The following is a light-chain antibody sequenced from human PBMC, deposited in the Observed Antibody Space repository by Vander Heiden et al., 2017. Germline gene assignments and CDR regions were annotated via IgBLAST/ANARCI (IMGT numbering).Light chain of an antibody. CDR2: GAS. Sequence: EIVMTQSPATLSVSPGERATLSCRASQSVSSNLAWYQQKPGQAPRLLIYGASTRATGIPARFSGSWYGTEFTLTISIRQSEDFAVYYCQHYNNWPPLTFGGGTKVEIK. CDR3: QHYNNWPPLT. V-gene: IGKV3-15*01. CDR1: QSVSSN. J-gene: IGKJ4*01.